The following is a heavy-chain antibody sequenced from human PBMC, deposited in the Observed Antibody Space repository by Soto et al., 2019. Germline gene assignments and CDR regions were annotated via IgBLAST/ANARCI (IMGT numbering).Heavy chain of an antibody. J-gene: IGHJ6*02. Sequence: GGSLRLSCAASGFTFSSYAMSWVRQAPGKGLEWVSAISGSGGSTYYADSVKGRFTISRDNSKNTLYLQMNSLRAEDTAVYYCAKDSRGQTYYYGSGSQDVWGQGTTVT. CDR2: ISGSGGST. D-gene: IGHD3-10*01. V-gene: IGHV3-23*01. CDR1: GFTFSSYA. CDR3: AKDSRGQTYYYGSGSQDV.